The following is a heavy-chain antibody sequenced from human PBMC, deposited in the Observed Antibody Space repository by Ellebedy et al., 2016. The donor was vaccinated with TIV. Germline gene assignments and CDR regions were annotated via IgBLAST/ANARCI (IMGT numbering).Heavy chain of an antibody. Sequence: MPSETLSLTCTVSGGSISSSSYYWGWIRQPPGKGLEWIGSIYYSGSTYYNPSLKSRVTISVDTSKNQFSLKLSSVTAADTAVYYCARDSQLPGSSAYYVATWGQGTLVTVSS. V-gene: IGHV4-39*02. CDR2: IYYSGST. CDR1: GGSISSSSYY. D-gene: IGHD3-22*01. J-gene: IGHJ5*02. CDR3: ARDSQLPGSSAYYVAT.